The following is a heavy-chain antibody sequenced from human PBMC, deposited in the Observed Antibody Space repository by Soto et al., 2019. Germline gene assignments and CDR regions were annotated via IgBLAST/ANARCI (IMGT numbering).Heavy chain of an antibody. CDR2: ISSSSSYI. CDR3: ASYDILTGNMFDP. D-gene: IGHD3-9*01. J-gene: IGHJ5*02. CDR1: GFPFSSYS. Sequence: GGSLRLSCAASGFPFSSYSMNWVRQAPGKGLEWVPSISSSSSYIYYADSVKGRFTISRDNAKNSLYLQMNSLRAEDTAVYYCASYDILTGNMFDPWGQGTLVTVSS. V-gene: IGHV3-21*01.